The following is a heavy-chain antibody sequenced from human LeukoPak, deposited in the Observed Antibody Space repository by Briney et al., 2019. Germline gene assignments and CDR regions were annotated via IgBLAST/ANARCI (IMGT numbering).Heavy chain of an antibody. CDR3: ARVGYSSGWVV. Sequence: GKSLRLSCAASGFTFSSYGMHWVRQAPGKGLEWVAVIWNDGSNKYYADSVKGRFTISRDNSKNTLYLQMNSLSAEDTAVYYRARVGYSSGWVVWGQGTLVTVSS. V-gene: IGHV3-33*01. CDR1: GFTFSSYG. J-gene: IGHJ4*02. CDR2: IWNDGSNK. D-gene: IGHD6-19*01.